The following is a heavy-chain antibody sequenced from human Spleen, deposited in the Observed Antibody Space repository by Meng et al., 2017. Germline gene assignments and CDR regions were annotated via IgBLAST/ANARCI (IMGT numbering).Heavy chain of an antibody. CDR3: ATEYSSGWYHPSRKPGYGMDV. Sequence: GGSLRLSCAASGFTFSSYWMSWVRQAPGKGLEWVANIKQDGSEKYYVDSVKGRFTISRDNAKNSLYLQMNSLKAEDTAVYYCATEYSSGWYHPSRKPGYGMDVWGQGTTVTVSS. D-gene: IGHD6-19*01. J-gene: IGHJ6*02. CDR2: IKQDGSEK. V-gene: IGHV3-7*01. CDR1: GFTFSSYW.